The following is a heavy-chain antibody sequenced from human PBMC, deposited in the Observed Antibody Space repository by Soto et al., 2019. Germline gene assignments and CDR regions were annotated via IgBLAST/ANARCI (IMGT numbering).Heavy chain of an antibody. CDR2: IKQDGSEE. J-gene: IGHJ6*02. CDR1: GFTFSSYW. D-gene: IGHD6-13*01. CDR3: ARIAASGRGWDV. V-gene: IGHV3-7*01. Sequence: EVQLVESGGGLVQPGGSLRLSCVDSGFTFSSYWMSWVRQAPVKGLEWVGNIKQDGSEENNVDSVKGRFTISRDNAKNSMHLQMNSLGVEDTAVYYCARIAASGRGWDVWGQGTTVVVSS.